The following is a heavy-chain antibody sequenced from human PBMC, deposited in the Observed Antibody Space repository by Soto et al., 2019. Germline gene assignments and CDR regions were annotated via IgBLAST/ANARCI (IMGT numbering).Heavy chain of an antibody. D-gene: IGHD3-10*01. CDR1: GFTFSNSV. CDR3: AKMAWLGDPPGGDF. CDR2: ISATGTIS. J-gene: IGHJ4*02. Sequence: EVQLLESGGGFIQPGGSLGLSCAASGFTFSNSVMACVRQAPGKGLEWVSAISATGTISFYGDSVKGRFTVSRDNSKDTLYLHMGSLRADDTALYYCAKMAWLGDPPGGDFWGQGTLVTVSS. V-gene: IGHV3-23*01.